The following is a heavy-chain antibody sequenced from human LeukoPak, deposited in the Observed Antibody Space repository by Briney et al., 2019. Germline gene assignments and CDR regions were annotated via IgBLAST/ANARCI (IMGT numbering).Heavy chain of an antibody. V-gene: IGHV3-21*03. CDR2: ITSSSTYI. Sequence: GGSLRLSCAASGFTFSTNSMSWVRQAPGKGLEWVSPITSSSTYIYYADSVKGRFTISRDNANNSLYLQMNSLRVEDTAVYYCASPRIWGQGTMVTVSS. CDR1: GFTFSTNS. CDR3: ASPRI. J-gene: IGHJ3*02.